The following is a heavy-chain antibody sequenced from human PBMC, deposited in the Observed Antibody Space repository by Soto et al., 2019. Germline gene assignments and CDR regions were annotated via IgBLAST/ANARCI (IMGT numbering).Heavy chain of an antibody. J-gene: IGHJ6*04. CDR3: ARDWGAEPPPTYYSSGRAV. V-gene: IGHV1-69*13. Sequence: SVKVSCKASGGTFSSYAISWVRQAPGQGLEWMGGIIPIFGTANYAQKFQGRVTITADESTSTAYMELSSLRSEDTAVYYCARDWGAEPPPTYYSSGRAVGPKGTTVPVSP. CDR2: IIPIFGTA. D-gene: IGHD3-16*01. CDR1: GGTFSSYA.